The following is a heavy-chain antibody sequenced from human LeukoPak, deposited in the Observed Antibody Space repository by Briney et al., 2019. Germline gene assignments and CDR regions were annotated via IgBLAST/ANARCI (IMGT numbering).Heavy chain of an antibody. CDR2: IWYDGSNK. J-gene: IGHJ4*02. Sequence: PGGSLRLFCAASGFTFDEYGMHGARQAPGKGREWVAVIWYDGSNKYYADSVKGRFTISRDNSKNTLYLQMNSLRAEDTAVYYCARDPGIAVAGTPEAPDYWGQGTLVTVSS. V-gene: IGHV3-33*08. CDR3: ARDPGIAVAGTPEAPDY. D-gene: IGHD6-19*01. CDR1: GFTFDEYG.